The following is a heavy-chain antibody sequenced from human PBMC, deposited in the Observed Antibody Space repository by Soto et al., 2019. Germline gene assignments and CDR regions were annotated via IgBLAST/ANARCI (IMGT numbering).Heavy chain of an antibody. J-gene: IGHJ5*02. CDR1: GVSISSGGYY. CDR3: ARAPSRNWFDP. V-gene: IGHV4-31*03. CDR2: IYYSGST. Sequence: SETLSLTCTVSGVSISSGGYYWSWIRQHPGKGLEWIGYIYYSGSTYYNPSLKSRVTISVDTSKNQFSLKLSSVTAADTAVYYCARAPSRNWFDPWGQGTLVTVSS.